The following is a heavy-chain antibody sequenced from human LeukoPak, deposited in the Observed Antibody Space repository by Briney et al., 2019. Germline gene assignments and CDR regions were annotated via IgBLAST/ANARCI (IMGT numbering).Heavy chain of an antibody. CDR3: PRDYDRSGYYPNAFDI. J-gene: IGHJ3*02. CDR2: ISSSGSTI. CDR1: GFTFSDYY. Sequence: GGSLRLSCAASGFTFSDYYMSWIRQAPGKGLEWVSYISSSGSTIYYADSVKGRFTISRDNAKNSLYLQMNSLRAEDTAVYYCPRDYDRSGYYPNAFDIWGQGTMVTVSS. D-gene: IGHD3-22*01. V-gene: IGHV3-11*01.